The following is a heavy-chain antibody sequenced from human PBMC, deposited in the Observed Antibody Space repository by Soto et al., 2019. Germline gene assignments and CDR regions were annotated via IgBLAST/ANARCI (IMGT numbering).Heavy chain of an antibody. Sequence: QVQLQESGPGLVKPSETLSLSCTVSGGSISSYYWSWFRQSPGKRMEWIGYVHHSWGSSYNPSLHSRVAISLDTSKSQFSLKVTSVTAPDTAVYYCARQGFGPLHGLVDVWSQGTTVTVSS. D-gene: IGHD3-10*01. CDR1: GGSISSYY. CDR2: VHHSWGS. CDR3: ARQGFGPLHGLVDV. V-gene: IGHV4-59*08. J-gene: IGHJ6*02.